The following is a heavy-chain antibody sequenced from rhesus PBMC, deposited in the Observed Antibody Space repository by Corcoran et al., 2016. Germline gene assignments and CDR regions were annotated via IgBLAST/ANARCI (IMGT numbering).Heavy chain of an antibody. D-gene: IGHD1-20*01. Sequence: EVQLVQSGAEVKRPGESLKISCKTSGYTFTSYWITWVRQMPGKGLDWMGSIYPGASDTTSNPSFQVPVTISADKSIRTTYLQWSSLKASDTATYYCAREELEQRGAFDYWGQGVLVTVSS. J-gene: IGHJ4*01. CDR2: IYPGASDT. CDR1: GYTFTSYW. CDR3: AREELEQRGAFDY. V-gene: IGHV5-43*02.